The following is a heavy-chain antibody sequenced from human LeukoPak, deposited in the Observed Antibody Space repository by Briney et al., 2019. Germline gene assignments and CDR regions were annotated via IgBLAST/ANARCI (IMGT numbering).Heavy chain of an antibody. CDR3: ARGRPAHYFDS. J-gene: IGHJ4*02. CDR1: GFTVCSTY. D-gene: IGHD6-6*01. V-gene: IGHV3-66*01. Sequence: GRSLGPSSAASGFTVCSTYLIWVRRAPSNRVKLVSVSYSGGYTYYADSVKGRFFISRDISENMVYLQMNSLSVEDTAVYFCARGRPAHYFDSWGPGTLVTVS. CDR2: SYSGGYT.